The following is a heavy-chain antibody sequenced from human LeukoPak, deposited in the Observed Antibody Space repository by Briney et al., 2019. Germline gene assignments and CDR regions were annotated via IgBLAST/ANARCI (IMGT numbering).Heavy chain of an antibody. Sequence: PGRSLRLSCAASGFTFSSYSMHWVRQAPGKGLEWVAVISYDGSNKYYADSVKGRFTISRDNSKNTLYLQMNSLRAEDTAVYYCAKGTMIYYGSSGDYFDYWGQGTLVTVFS. V-gene: IGHV3-30*18. CDR1: GFTFSSYS. J-gene: IGHJ4*02. CDR2: ISYDGSNK. D-gene: IGHD3-22*01. CDR3: AKGTMIYYGSSGDYFDY.